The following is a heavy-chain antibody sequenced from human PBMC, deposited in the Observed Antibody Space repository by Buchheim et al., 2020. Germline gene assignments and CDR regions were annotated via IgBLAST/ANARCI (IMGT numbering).Heavy chain of an antibody. CDR2: IYSGGST. J-gene: IGHJ6*02. D-gene: IGHD6-13*01. CDR3: ARDLPYSSSWYGNYYYYYGMDV. V-gene: IGHV3-66*01. CDR1: GFTVSSNY. Sequence: EVQLVESGGGLVQPGGSLRLSCAASGFTVSSNYMSWVRQAPGKGLEWVSVIYSGGSTYYADSVKGRFTTSRDNSKNTLYLQMNSLRAEDTAVYYCARDLPYSSSWYGNYYYYYGMDVWGQGTT.